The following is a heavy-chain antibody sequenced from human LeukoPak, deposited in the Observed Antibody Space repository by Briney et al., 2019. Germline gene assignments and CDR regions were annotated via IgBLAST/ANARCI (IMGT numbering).Heavy chain of an antibody. CDR1: GDPISSNSNY. Sequence: SETLSLTCTVSGDPISSNSNYTWSWIRQPPGKGLEWIGYIYYHGRTNYNPSLKSRVTFSVDTSKNQFSLKLRSVTAADTAVYYCAREYSGFDYWGQGTLVTVSS. J-gene: IGHJ4*02. D-gene: IGHD6-13*01. V-gene: IGHV4-61*01. CDR2: IYYHGRT. CDR3: AREYSGFDY.